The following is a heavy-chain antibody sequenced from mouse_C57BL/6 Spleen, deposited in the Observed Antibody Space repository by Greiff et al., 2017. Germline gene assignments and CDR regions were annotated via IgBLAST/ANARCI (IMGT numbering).Heavy chain of an antibody. CDR2: ISYDGSN. Sequence: EVKLLESGPGLVKPSQSLSLTCSVTGYSITSGYYWNWIRQFPGNKLEWMGYISYDGSNNYNPSLKNRISITPDTSKNQFFLKLNSVTTEDTATYYCAGEDVRRPFAYWGQGTLVTVSA. CDR1: GYSITSGYY. J-gene: IGHJ3*01. D-gene: IGHD2-14*01. V-gene: IGHV3-6*01. CDR3: AGEDVRRPFAY.